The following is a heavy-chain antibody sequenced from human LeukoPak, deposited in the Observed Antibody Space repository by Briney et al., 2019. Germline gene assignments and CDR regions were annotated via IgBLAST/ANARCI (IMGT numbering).Heavy chain of an antibody. V-gene: IGHV1-69*13. CDR3: ARRSGGAFDY. J-gene: IGHJ4*02. CDR1: GYTFTGYY. CDR2: IIPIFGTA. D-gene: IGHD1-26*01. Sequence: VASVKVSCKASGYTFTGYYMHWVRQAPGQGLEWMGGIIPIFGTANYAQKFQGRVTITADESTSTAYMELSSLRSEDTAVYYCARRSGGAFDYWGQGTLVTVSS.